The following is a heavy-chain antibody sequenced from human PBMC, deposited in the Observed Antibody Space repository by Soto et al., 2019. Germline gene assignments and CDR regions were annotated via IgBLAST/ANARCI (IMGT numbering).Heavy chain of an antibody. V-gene: IGHV4-59*11. Sequence: WTVAGGKSVNLGWRWILKTPGKGLEWIGYIYYSGNTNYNPSLKSRVSISVDTSKNQFSLNLDSVTAADTAVYYCARGKGSLLPCFEIWGPGALLTVSS. CDR2: IYYSGNT. D-gene: IGHD3-10*01. CDR3: ARGKGSLLPCFEI. CDR1: GGKSVNLG. J-gene: IGHJ4*01.